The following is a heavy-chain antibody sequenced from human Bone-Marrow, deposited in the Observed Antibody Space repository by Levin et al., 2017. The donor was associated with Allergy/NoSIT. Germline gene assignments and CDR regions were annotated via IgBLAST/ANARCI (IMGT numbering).Heavy chain of an antibody. D-gene: IGHD6-19*01. CDR3: ARVVSGSLDY. CDR1: GFTFSSYW. V-gene: IGHV3-74*01. Sequence: SGGSLRLSCAASGFTFSSYWMHWVRQAPGKGLVWVSRMDSDGSNTNYADSVKGRFTISRDNAKNTLYLQMNSLRAEDTAVYYCARVVSGSLDYWGQGTLVTVSS. J-gene: IGHJ4*02. CDR2: MDSDGSNT.